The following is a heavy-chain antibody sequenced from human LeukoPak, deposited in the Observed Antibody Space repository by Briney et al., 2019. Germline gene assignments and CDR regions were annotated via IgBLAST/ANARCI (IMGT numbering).Heavy chain of an antibody. V-gene: IGHV4-4*07. CDR3: ARESYGSESYYFLDY. CDR2: IYGSGST. Sequence: PSETLSLTCTVSGCSISSYDWSWIRQPPGKGLEWIGRIYGSGSTNYNPSLKSRVAMSVDTSKNQFSLKLSSVTAADTAVYYCARESYGSESYYFLDYWGQGTLVTVSS. CDR1: GCSISSYD. J-gene: IGHJ4*02. D-gene: IGHD3-10*01.